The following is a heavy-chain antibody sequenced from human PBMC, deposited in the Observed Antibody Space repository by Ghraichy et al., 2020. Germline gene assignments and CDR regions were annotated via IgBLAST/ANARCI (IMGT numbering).Heavy chain of an antibody. V-gene: IGHV3-30-3*01. CDR1: GFTFSSYA. D-gene: IGHD3-3*01. Sequence: GESLNISCAASGFTFSSYAMHWVRQAPGKGLEWVAVISYDGSNKYYADSVKGRFTISRDNSKNTLYLQMNSLRAEDTAVYYCARDPGDYDFWSGYYMTYFDYWGQGTLVTVSS. CDR2: ISYDGSNK. CDR3: ARDPGDYDFWSGYYMTYFDY. J-gene: IGHJ4*02.